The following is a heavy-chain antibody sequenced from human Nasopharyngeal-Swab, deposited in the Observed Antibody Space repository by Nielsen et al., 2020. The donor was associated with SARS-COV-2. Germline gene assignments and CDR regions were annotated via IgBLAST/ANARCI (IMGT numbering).Heavy chain of an antibody. V-gene: IGHV3-33*01. Sequence: GGSLRLSCAASGFTFSSYGMHWVRQAQGKGLEWVEVIWYDGSNKYYADSVKGRFTISRDNSKNTLYLQMNSLRAEDTAVYYCARDRCSSTSCYYYYYMDVWGKGTTVTVSS. CDR2: IWYDGSNK. CDR3: ARDRCSSTSCYYYYYMDV. J-gene: IGHJ6*03. D-gene: IGHD2-2*01. CDR1: GFTFSSYG.